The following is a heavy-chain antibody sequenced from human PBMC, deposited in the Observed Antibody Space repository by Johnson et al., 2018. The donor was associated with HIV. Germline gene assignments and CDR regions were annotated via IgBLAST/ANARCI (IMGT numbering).Heavy chain of an antibody. CDR1: GFNVSSNY. J-gene: IGHJ3*02. CDR3: AQGGGSYYRGDAFDI. Sequence: VQLVESGGGLIQPGGSLRLSCAASGFNVSSNYMNWVHQAPGKGLEWVSVIYSGGSTYYADSVKGRFTISRDNSKNTLYLQMNSLRAEDTAVYYCAQGGGSYYRGDAFDIWGQGTMVTVSS. D-gene: IGHD1-26*01. CDR2: IYSGGST. V-gene: IGHV3-53*01.